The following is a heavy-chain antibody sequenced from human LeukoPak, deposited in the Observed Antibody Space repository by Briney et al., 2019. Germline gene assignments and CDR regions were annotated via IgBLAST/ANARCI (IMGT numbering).Heavy chain of an antibody. V-gene: IGHV3-66*01. CDR2: IYSGGYT. J-gene: IGHJ4*02. CDR3: ARDLSVGAKPDLGFDY. D-gene: IGHD1-26*01. CDR1: GFTVSNNY. Sequence: GGSLRLSCAASGFTVSNNYMSWVRQAPGKGLEWVSVIYSGGYTYYADSVKGRFNISRDNSKNTLYLQMNSLRAEDTAVYYCARDLSVGAKPDLGFDYWGQGTLVTVSS.